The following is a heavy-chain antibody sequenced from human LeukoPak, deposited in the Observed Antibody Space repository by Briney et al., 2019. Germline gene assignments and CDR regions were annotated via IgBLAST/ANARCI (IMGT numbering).Heavy chain of an antibody. D-gene: IGHD3-22*01. CDR3: VTMIDCFDP. CDR2: IYHSGST. CDR1: GGSISSFY. Sequence: SETLSLTCTVSGGSISSFYWSWIRQPPGKGLEWIGYIYHSGSTYYNPSLKTRVTMSVDRSKSQFSLKLSSVTAADTAVYYCVTMIDCFDPWGQGTLVTVSS. V-gene: IGHV4-59*04. J-gene: IGHJ5*02.